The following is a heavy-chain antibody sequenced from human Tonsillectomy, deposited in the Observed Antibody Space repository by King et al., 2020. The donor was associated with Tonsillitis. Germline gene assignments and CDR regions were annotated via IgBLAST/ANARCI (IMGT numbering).Heavy chain of an antibody. V-gene: IGHV1-24*01. CDR2: FNPEDGER. CDR1: GYTLSELS. J-gene: IGHJ4*02. D-gene: IGHD6-19*01. Sequence: QLVQSGAEVKKPGASVKVSCKVSGYTLSELSMHWVRQAPGKGLEWMGGFNPEDGERLYAQRFQGRVTMTEDTSRDTAYMELNSLRSEDTAVYYCATPQGSHWLVAGASFDYWGQGTLVTVSS. CDR3: ATPQGSHWLVAGASFDY.